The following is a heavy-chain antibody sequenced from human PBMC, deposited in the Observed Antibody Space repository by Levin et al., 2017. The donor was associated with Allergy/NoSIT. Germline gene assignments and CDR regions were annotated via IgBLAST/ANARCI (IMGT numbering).Heavy chain of an antibody. CDR3: ARDRFGTMVRGVIITGNWFDP. Sequence: GESLKISCAASGFTFSSYAMHWVRQAPGKGLEWEAVISYDGSNKYYADSVKGRFTISRDNSKNTLYLQMNSLRAEDTAVYYCARDRFGTMVRGVIITGNWFDPWGQGTLVTVSS. CDR1: GFTFSSYA. CDR2: ISYDGSNK. D-gene: IGHD3-10*01. V-gene: IGHV3-30-3*01. J-gene: IGHJ5*02.